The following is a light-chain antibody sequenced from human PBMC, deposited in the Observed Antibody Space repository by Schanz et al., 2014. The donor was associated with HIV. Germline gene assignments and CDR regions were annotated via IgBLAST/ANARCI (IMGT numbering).Light chain of an antibody. V-gene: IGLV2-14*01. Sequence: QSALTQPASVSGSPGQSITISCTGTSSDVGGYNYVSWYQQHPGKAPKLMIYDVSNRPSGVPARFSGSKSGSSASLAITGLQPEDEADYFCQSYDKSLSVVVFGGGTKLTVL. J-gene: IGLJ2*01. CDR1: SSDVGGYNY. CDR3: QSYDKSLSVVV. CDR2: DVS.